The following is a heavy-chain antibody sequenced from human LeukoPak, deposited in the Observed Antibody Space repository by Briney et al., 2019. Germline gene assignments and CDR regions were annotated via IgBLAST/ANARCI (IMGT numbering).Heavy chain of an antibody. CDR3: ARGYRGRSSSWYVN. V-gene: IGHV4-34*01. CDR2: VNHSGST. J-gene: IGHJ4*02. Sequence: SETLSLTCAVYGGSFSGYDWSWIRQPPGKGLEWIGEVNHSGSTNYNPSLKSRGTISADTSKKQFSLKLSSVTAADAAVYYCARGYRGRSSSWYVNWGQGTLVTVSS. CDR1: GGSFSGYD. D-gene: IGHD6-13*01.